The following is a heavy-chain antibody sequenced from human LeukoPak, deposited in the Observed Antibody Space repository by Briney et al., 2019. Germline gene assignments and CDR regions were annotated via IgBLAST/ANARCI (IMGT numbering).Heavy chain of an antibody. Sequence: ASVKVSCKASGYTFTSYDINWARQTTGQGLEWMGWMNPNSGSTGYAQKFQGRVTITRNTSISTAYMELSGLRSEDTAVYYCARGRSTGYPYYFEYWGQGTLVTVSS. V-gene: IGHV1-8*03. D-gene: IGHD5-12*01. CDR3: ARGRSTGYPYYFEY. CDR1: GYTFTSYD. CDR2: MNPNSGST. J-gene: IGHJ4*02.